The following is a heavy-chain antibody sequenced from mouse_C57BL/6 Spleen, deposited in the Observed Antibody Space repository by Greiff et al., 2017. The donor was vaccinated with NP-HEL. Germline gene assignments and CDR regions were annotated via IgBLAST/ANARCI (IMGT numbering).Heavy chain of an antibody. CDR2: IYPGDGDT. CDR1: GYAFSSYW. D-gene: IGHD4-1*01. CDR3: ARNWDRNYFEY. J-gene: IGHJ2*01. V-gene: IGHV1-80*01. Sequence: QVQLQQSGAELVKPGASVKISCKASGYAFSSYWMNWVKQRPGKGLEWIGQIYPGDGDTNYNGKFKGKATLTADKSSSTAYLQLSSLTSEDSAVYVCARNWDRNYFEYWGQGTTLTVSS.